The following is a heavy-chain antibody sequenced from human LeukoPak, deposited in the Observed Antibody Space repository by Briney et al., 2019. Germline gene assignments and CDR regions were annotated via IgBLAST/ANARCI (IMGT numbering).Heavy chain of an antibody. J-gene: IGHJ5*02. D-gene: IGHD6-19*01. Sequence: SETLSLTCTVSGGFISSASYYWSWIRQPAGKGLEWIGRIYTSGSTNYNSSLKSRVTISVDTSKSQFSLNLISVTAADTAVYYCAREERGVAVAGMLLPTYNWFDPWGQGTLVTVSS. CDR2: IYTSGST. CDR3: AREERGVAVAGMLLPTYNWFDP. CDR1: GGFISSASYY. V-gene: IGHV4-61*02.